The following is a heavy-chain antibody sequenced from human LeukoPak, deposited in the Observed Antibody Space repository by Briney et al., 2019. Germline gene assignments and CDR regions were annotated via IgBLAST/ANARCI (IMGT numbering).Heavy chain of an antibody. V-gene: IGHV1-18*01. Sequence: GASVKVSCKASGYTFTSYGISWVRQAPGQGLEWMGWISAYNGNTNYAQKLQGRVTMTTDTSTSTAYMELRSLRSDDTAVYYCARALIKYYDILTGYYVNWFDPWGQGTLVTVSS. CDR1: GYTFTSYG. D-gene: IGHD3-9*01. CDR3: ARALIKYYDILTGYYVNWFDP. CDR2: ISAYNGNT. J-gene: IGHJ5*02.